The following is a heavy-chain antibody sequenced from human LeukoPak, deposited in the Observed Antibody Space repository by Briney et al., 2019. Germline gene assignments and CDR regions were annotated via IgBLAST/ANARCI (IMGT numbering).Heavy chain of an antibody. CDR2: INPNSGGT. CDR3: ARETYSSGWYVY. CDR1: GYTFAGYY. V-gene: IGHV1-2*02. D-gene: IGHD6-19*01. J-gene: IGHJ4*02. Sequence: PGSSVKVSCKASGYTFAGYYMHWVRQAPGQGLEWMGWINPNSGGTNYAQKFQGRVTMTRDTSISTAYMELSRLRSDDTAVYYCARETYSSGWYVYWGQGTLVTVSS.